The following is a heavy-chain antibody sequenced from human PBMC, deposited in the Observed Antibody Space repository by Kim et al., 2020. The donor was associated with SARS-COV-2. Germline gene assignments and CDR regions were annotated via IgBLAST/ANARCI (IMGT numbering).Heavy chain of an antibody. CDR2: IKQDGSEK. V-gene: IGHV3-7*01. Sequence: GGSLRLSCAASGFTFSSYWMSWVRQAPGKGLEWVANIKQDGSEKYYVDSVKGRFTISRDNAKNSLYLQMNSLRAEDTAVYYCARDGFRGEVGATSFDYWGQGTLVTVSS. J-gene: IGHJ4*02. D-gene: IGHD1-26*01. CDR3: ARDGFRGEVGATSFDY. CDR1: GFTFSSYW.